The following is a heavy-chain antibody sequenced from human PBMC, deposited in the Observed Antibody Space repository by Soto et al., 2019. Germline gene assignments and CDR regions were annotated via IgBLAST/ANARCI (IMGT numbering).Heavy chain of an antibody. J-gene: IGHJ4*02. CDR3: ATGPPSSHDDCWRGQKNYLDY. V-gene: IGHV1-58*01. CDR1: GFTFTSSA. D-gene: IGHD3-3*01. CDR2: IVVGSGNT. Sequence: SVKVSCKASGFTFTSSAVQWVRQARGQRLEWIGWIVVGSGNTNYAQKFQERVTITRDMSTSTAYMELSSLRSEDTAVYYCATGPPSSHDDCWRGQKNYLDYWGQGTLVTVSS.